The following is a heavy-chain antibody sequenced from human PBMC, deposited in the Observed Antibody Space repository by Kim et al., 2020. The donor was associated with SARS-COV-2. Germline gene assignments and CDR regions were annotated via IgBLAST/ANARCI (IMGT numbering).Heavy chain of an antibody. V-gene: IGHV3-23*01. Sequence: GGSLRLSCIASGFTFTNHDMNWVRQAPGQGQEWVSLIRASGDITYYADAVKGRFTISRDNSRNTVYLQMNSLRAEDTAIYYCAKDRGPSGGRPVLDYLG. CDR2: IRASGDIT. CDR1: GFTFTNHD. J-gene: IGHJ4*01. D-gene: IGHD2-15*01. CDR3: AKDRGPSGGRPVLDY.